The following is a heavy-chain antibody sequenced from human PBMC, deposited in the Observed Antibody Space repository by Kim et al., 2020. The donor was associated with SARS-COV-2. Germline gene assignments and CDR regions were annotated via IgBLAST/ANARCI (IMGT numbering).Heavy chain of an antibody. V-gene: IGHV4-59*13. CDR1: GGSISSYY. Sequence: SETLSLTCTVSGGSISSYYWSWIRQPPGKGLEWIGYIYYSGSTNYNPSLKSRVTISVDTSKNQFSLKLSSVTAADTAVYYCARDRLVVVAATDYYYYGMDVWGQGTTVTVSS. CDR3: ARDRLVVVAATDYYYYGMDV. D-gene: IGHD2-15*01. CDR2: IYYSGST. J-gene: IGHJ6*02.